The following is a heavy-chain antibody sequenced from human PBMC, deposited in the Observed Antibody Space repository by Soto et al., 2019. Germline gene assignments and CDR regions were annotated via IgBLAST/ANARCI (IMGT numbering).Heavy chain of an antibody. CDR2: VYYTGST. CDR3: VRTAREGAVAPHWFDR. D-gene: IGHD2-21*02. J-gene: IGHJ5*02. Sequence: SETLSLTCTVSGASIRSTDYYWSWIRQAPGKGLEWIGYVYYTGSTYYNPPLMSRLTISVDTSKNQFSLKLTSVTAAETAVYYCVRTAREGAVAPHWFDRWGQGTQVTVSS. CDR1: GASIRSTDYY. V-gene: IGHV4-30-4*01.